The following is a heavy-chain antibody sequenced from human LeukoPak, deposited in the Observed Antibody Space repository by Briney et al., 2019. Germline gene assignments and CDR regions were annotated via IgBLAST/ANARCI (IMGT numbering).Heavy chain of an antibody. V-gene: IGHV1-18*01. J-gene: IGHJ4*02. Sequence: GASVTVSFKSSGYTFTIYGIGWVRQAPGQGLEWMGWISAYNGNTNYAQKLQGRVTMTTDTSTSKAYMELRCLRSDATAVYYCARDDRSGGSCFFDYWGQGTLVTVSS. CDR3: ARDDRSGGSCFFDY. D-gene: IGHD2-15*01. CDR1: GYTFTIYG. CDR2: ISAYNGNT.